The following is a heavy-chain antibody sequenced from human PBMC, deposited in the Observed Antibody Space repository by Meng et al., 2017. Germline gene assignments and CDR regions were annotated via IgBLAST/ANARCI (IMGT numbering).Heavy chain of an antibody. D-gene: IGHD3-22*01. J-gene: IGHJ4*02. Sequence: GESLKISFAASGFTFSSYAMSWVRQAPGKGLEWVSAISGSGGSTYYADSVKGRFTISRDNSKNMLYLQMNSLRAEDTAVYYGAKSLYDSSGYWGRRYYFDYWGQGTLVTVSS. CDR3: AKSLYDSSGYWGRRYYFDY. CDR2: ISGSGGST. CDR1: GFTFSSYA. V-gene: IGHV3-23*01.